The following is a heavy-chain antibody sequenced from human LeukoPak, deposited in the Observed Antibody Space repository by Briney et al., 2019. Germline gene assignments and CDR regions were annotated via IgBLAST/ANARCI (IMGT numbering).Heavy chain of an antibody. J-gene: IGHJ4*02. V-gene: IGHV4-4*07. Sequence: PSETLSLTCTVSGGSISSYYWSWIRQPAGKGLEWIGRIYTSGSTNYNPSLKSRVTMSVDTSKNQFSLKLSSVTAADTAVYYCARVVLQKSMVRGVIPLIYFDYWGQGTLVTVSS. CDR3: ARVVLQKSMVRGVIPLIYFDY. CDR2: IYTSGST. D-gene: IGHD3-10*01. CDR1: GGSISSYY.